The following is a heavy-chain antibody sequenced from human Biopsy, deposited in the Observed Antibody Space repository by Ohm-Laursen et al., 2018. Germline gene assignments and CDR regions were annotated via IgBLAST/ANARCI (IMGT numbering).Heavy chain of an antibody. CDR3: ARGDYFDSNGYFWFDP. V-gene: IGHV4-31*01. Sequence: SQTLSLTCTGSGGSISSGGSFWSWIRQRPGKGLAWIGCIFNIANTYYDPSLKNLITISGDTSKNQFFLKLNSVTAADTAVYYCARGDYFDSNGYFWFDPWGQGTLVTVSS. CDR1: GGSISSGGSF. J-gene: IGHJ5*02. D-gene: IGHD3-22*01. CDR2: IFNIANT.